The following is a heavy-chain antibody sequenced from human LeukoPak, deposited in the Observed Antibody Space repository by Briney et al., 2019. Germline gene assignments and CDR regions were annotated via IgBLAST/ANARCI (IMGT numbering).Heavy chain of an antibody. Sequence: GGSLRLPCAASGFTFSRDWMHWVRQAPGKGLVWVSRINSDGSSTSYADSVKGRFTISRDNAKNTLYLQMNSLRAEDTAVYYCARRMPGTRGIDSWGQGTLVTVSS. J-gene: IGHJ5*01. V-gene: IGHV3-74*01. CDR1: GFTFSRDW. CDR2: INSDGSST. CDR3: ARRMPGTRGIDS. D-gene: IGHD1-7*01.